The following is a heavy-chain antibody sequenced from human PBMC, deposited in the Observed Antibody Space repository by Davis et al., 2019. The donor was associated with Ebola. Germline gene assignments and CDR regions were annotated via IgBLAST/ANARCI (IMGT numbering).Heavy chain of an antibody. D-gene: IGHD3-22*01. CDR2: IYYSGST. CDR1: GGSISNYY. CDR3: ARPHYYDSSGYYSH. J-gene: IGHJ4*02. V-gene: IGHV4-59*08. Sequence: GSLRLSCTVSGGSISNYYWSWIRQPPGKGLEWIGYIYYSGSTNYNPSLKSRVTISVDTSKNQFSLKLSSVTAADTAVYYCARPHYYDSSGYYSHWGQGTLVTVSS.